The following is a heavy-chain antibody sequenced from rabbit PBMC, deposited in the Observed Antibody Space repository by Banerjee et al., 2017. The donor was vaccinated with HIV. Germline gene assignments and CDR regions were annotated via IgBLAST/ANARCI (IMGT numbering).Heavy chain of an antibody. D-gene: IGHD8-1*01. CDR3: AKLDDGSHYYGL. V-gene: IGHV1S45*01. Sequence: QEQLEESGGDLVKPEGSLTLTCTASGFSFSNGYVMCWVRQAPGKGLEWIGCINTISGDTVYATWAKGRFTISKASSTTVTLQMTSLTAADTATYFCAKLDDGSHYYGLWGPGTLVTVS. J-gene: IGHJ4*01. CDR2: INTISGDT. CDR1: GFSFSNGYV.